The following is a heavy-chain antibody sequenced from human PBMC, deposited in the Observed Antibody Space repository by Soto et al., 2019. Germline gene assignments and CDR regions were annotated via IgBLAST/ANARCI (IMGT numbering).Heavy chain of an antibody. Sequence: AEPLYLPFKGSGGAVRSCRDDLLCIRTTTGKGLEWIGYIYYSGSTNYNPSLKSRVTISVDTSKNQFSLKLSSVTAADTAVYYCARIFFFQEEEGIRDL. CDR3: ARIFFFQEEEGIRDL. J-gene: IGHJ2*01. CDR2: IYYSGST. V-gene: IGHV4-61*01. D-gene: IGHD3-3*01. CDR1: GGAVRSCRDD.